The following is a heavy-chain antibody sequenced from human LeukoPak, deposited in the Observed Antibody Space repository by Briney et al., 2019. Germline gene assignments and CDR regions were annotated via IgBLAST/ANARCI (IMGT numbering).Heavy chain of an antibody. CDR3: AKRLTLEGSSPWTD. D-gene: IGHD3-10*01. V-gene: IGHV3-23*01. Sequence: PGGSLRLSCAASGFTFNTYAMSWVRQVPGKGLEWVSGITASGGDAYYADSVKGRFTISRDNSKNAVFLQMNSLRADDTALYYCAKRLTLEGSSPWTDWGQGTLVTVSS. CDR2: ITASGGDA. J-gene: IGHJ4*02. CDR1: GFTFNTYA.